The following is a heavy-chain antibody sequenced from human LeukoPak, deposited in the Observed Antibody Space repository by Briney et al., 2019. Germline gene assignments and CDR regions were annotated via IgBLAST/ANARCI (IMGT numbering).Heavy chain of an antibody. V-gene: IGHV3-48*01. CDR1: GFTFGTFA. CDR3: ARDGYNWADL. D-gene: IGHD5-24*01. J-gene: IGHJ5*02. CDR2: ISRTSSTI. Sequence: GGSLRLSCAASGFTFGTFAMSWVRQAPGKEPEWVSYISRTSSTIYYADSVKGRFTVSRDNGEQSLYLQMNSLRVEDTALYYCARDGYNWADLWGQGTLVSVSS.